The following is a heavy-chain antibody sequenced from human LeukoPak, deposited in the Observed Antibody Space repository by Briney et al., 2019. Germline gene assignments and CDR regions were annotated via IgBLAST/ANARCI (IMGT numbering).Heavy chain of an antibody. Sequence: GSLRLSCTASGFTFSNFWMGWIRQPPGKGLEWIGSIYYSGSTYYNPSLKSRVTISVDTSKNQFSLKLSSVTAADTAVYYCARQGPNWGFFDYWGQGTLVTVSS. CDR3: ARQGPNWGFFDY. D-gene: IGHD7-27*01. V-gene: IGHV4-39*01. CDR2: IYYSGST. J-gene: IGHJ4*02. CDR1: GFTFSNFW.